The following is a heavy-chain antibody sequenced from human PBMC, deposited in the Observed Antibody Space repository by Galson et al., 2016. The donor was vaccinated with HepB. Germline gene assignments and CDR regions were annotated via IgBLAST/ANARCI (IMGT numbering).Heavy chain of an antibody. J-gene: IGHJ4*02. CDR1: GGSFSGYY. V-gene: IGHV4-34*01. CDR3: ARGVLANWGPIDY. CDR2: INHSGST. Sequence: ETLSLTCAVYGGSFSGYYWSWIRQPPGKGLEWIGEINHSGSTNYNPSLKSRVTISVDTSKNQFSLKLSSVTAADTAVYYCARGVLANWGPIDYWGQGTLVTVSS. D-gene: IGHD7-27*01.